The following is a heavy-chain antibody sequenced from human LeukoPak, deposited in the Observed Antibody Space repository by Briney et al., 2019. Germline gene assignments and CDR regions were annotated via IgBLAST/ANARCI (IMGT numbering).Heavy chain of an antibody. D-gene: IGHD3-10*01. J-gene: IGHJ5*02. CDR3: ARGGLWFGELLYNWFDP. CDR1: GGSISSHY. CDR2: IYYSGST. Sequence: PSETLSLTCTVSGGSISSHYWSWIRQPPGKGLEWIGDIYYSGSTNYNPSLKSRVTISVDTSKNQFSLKLSSVTAADTAVYYCARGGLWFGELLYNWFDPWGQGTLVTVSS. V-gene: IGHV4-59*11.